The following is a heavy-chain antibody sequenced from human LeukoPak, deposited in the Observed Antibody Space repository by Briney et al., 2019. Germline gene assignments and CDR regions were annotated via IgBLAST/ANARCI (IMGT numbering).Heavy chain of an antibody. CDR2: IYSGGTT. J-gene: IGHJ3*02. Sequence: GGSLILSCAASGFTVSTSYMSWVRQAPGKGLEWVSVIYSGGTTNYPDSVKGRFTISRNNSKNTLYLQMSSLRAEDTAVYYCATLNTVVPRGAFDMWGQGTMVTVSS. D-gene: IGHD4-23*01. V-gene: IGHV3-66*01. CDR3: ATLNTVVPRGAFDM. CDR1: GFTVSTSY.